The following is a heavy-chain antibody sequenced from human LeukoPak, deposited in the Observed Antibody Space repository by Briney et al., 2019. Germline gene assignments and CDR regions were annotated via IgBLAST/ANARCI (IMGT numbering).Heavy chain of an antibody. Sequence: PGGSLRLSCAASGFTFSDHYMDWVRQAPGEGLEWVGRSRNKANSYTTEYAASVKGRFTISRDVSKDSLYLQMNSLKTEDAAVYYCARAGLVVVTAKKSDAFDVWGQGTMVTVSS. CDR3: ARAGLVVVTAKKSDAFDV. CDR2: SRNKANSYTT. D-gene: IGHD2-21*02. J-gene: IGHJ3*01. CDR1: GFTFSDHY. V-gene: IGHV3-72*01.